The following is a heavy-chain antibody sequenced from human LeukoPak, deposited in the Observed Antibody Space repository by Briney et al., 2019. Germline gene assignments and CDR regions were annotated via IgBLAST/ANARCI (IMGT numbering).Heavy chain of an antibody. Sequence: GGSLRLSCAASGLTGSHNYVSWVREAPGMGLEWVSAIHTSGDTCYADSVKGRFTISRDTSKNTLYLQINSLRVEDTAVYFCARGGGLDVWGQGATVTVSS. CDR3: ARGGGLDV. CDR1: GLTGSHNY. J-gene: IGHJ6*02. V-gene: IGHV3-53*01. CDR2: IHTSGDT. D-gene: IGHD3-16*01.